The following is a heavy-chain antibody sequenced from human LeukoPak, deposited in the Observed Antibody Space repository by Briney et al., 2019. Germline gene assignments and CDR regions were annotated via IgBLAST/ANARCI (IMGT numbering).Heavy chain of an antibody. V-gene: IGHV4-34*01. CDR1: GGSLSGYY. CDR3: ASLAATNRRGAFDI. CDR2: INHSGTT. J-gene: IGHJ3*02. Sequence: PSETLSLTCAVYGGSLSGYYWSWIRQPPGKGLEWIGEINHSGTTNYNPSLKSRVTISVDTSKNQFSLKLSSVTAADTAVYYCASLAATNRRGAFDIWGQGTMVTVSS. D-gene: IGHD2-15*01.